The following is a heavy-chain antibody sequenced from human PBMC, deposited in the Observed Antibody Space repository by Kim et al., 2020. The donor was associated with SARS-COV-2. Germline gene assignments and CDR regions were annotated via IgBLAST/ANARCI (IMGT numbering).Heavy chain of an antibody. Sequence: GGSLRLSCAASGFTFSSYWMSWVRQAPGKGLEWVANIKQDGSEKYYVDSVKGRFTISRDNAKNSLYLQMNSLRAEDTAVYYCARDWDVLGPVVAYSGFDYWGQGTLVTVSS. J-gene: IGHJ4*02. CDR1: GFTFSSYW. CDR3: ARDWDVLGPVVAYSGFDY. CDR2: IKQDGSEK. V-gene: IGHV3-7*01. D-gene: IGHD2-15*01.